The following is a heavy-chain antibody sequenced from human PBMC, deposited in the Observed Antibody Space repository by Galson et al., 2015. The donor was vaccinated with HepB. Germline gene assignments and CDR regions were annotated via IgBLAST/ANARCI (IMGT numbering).Heavy chain of an antibody. CDR1: GYTFATYD. D-gene: IGHD6-6*01. V-gene: IGHV1-8*01. CDR3: ARAFSSSWCFFDY. Sequence: SVKVSCKASGYTFATYDINWVRQATGQGLEWMGWMNPNSGNTGYAQNFQGRVTMTRNTSISTAYMELSSLRSEDTAVYYCARAFSSSWCFFDYWGQGTLGTVSS. CDR2: MNPNSGNT. J-gene: IGHJ4*02.